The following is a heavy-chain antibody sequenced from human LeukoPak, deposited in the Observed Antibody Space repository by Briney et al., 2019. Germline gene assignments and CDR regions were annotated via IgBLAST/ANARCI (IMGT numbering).Heavy chain of an antibody. D-gene: IGHD6-19*01. CDR2: IYYSGST. CDR1: GGSISSYY. Sequence: PSETLSLTCTVSGGSISSYYWSWIRQPPGKGLEWIGYIYYSGSTNYNPSLKSRVTISVDTSKNQFSLKLSSVTAADTAVYYCARVRAVDEAFDIWGQGTMVTVS. CDR3: ARVRAVDEAFDI. J-gene: IGHJ3*02. V-gene: IGHV4-59*01.